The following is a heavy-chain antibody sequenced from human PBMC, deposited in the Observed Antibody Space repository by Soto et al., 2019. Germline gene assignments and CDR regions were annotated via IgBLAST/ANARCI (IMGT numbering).Heavy chain of an antibody. J-gene: IGHJ5*02. CDR1: GGSVNDYY. CDR3: ATRITVFGLLIPPFDP. Sequence: SETLSLTCAVYGGSVNDYYWNWIRQPPGKGLEWIGEINHTGGTHYNPSLKSRVTMSVDTSKNQFSLRLSSVTAADTAIYYCATRITVFGLLIPPFDPWGQGTQVTVSS. V-gene: IGHV4-34*01. CDR2: INHTGGT. D-gene: IGHD3-3*01.